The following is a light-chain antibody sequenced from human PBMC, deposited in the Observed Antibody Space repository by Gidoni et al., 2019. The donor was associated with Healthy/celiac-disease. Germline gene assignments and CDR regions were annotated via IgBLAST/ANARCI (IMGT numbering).Light chain of an antibody. CDR3: QVWDSSSDRGV. CDR2: YDS. Sequence: SYVLTQPPSVSVAPGKTARRTCGRNNIGSKSVHWYQQKPGQAPVLVIYYDSDRPSGIPERCSGSNSGNTATLTISRVEAGDEADYYCQVWDSSSDRGVFGGGTKLTVL. V-gene: IGLV3-21*04. J-gene: IGLJ2*01. CDR1: NIGSKS.